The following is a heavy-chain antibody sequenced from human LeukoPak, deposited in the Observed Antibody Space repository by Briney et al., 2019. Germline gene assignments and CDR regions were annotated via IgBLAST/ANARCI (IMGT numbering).Heavy chain of an antibody. D-gene: IGHD1-26*01. CDR3: ARDRNTGSSYENLFEY. Sequence: GGSLRLSCAASAFTFSNSWMHWVRQAPGKGLVWVSRINSDGSSTSYADSVKGRFTISRDNAKNTLYLEMNSLRAEDTSVYYCARDRNTGSSYENLFEYWGQGSLVTVSS. CDR1: AFTFSNSW. V-gene: IGHV3-74*01. CDR2: INSDGSST. J-gene: IGHJ4*02.